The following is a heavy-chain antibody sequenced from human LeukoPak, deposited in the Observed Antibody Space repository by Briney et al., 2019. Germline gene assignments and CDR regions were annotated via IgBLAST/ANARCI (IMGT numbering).Heavy chain of an antibody. Sequence: SQTLSLTCTVSGGSISSGGNYWSWIRQHPGKGLEWIGYIYYSGSTYYNPSLKSRVTISVDTSKNQFSLKLSSVTAADTAVYYCARTPSRTLIAAAGTDFDFWGQGTLVTVSS. D-gene: IGHD6-13*01. J-gene: IGHJ4*02. CDR1: GGSISSGGNY. V-gene: IGHV4-31*03. CDR2: IYYSGST. CDR3: ARTPSRTLIAAAGTDFDF.